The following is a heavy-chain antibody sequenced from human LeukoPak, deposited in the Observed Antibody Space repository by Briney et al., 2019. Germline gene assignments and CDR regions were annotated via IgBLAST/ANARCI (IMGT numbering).Heavy chain of an antibody. Sequence: GASVKVSCKASGYTFTGYYMHRVRQAPGQGLEWMGWINPNSGGTNYAQKLQGRVTMTRDTSISTAYMELSRLRSDDTAVYYCARALSSSSHYYYGMDVWGQGTTVTVSS. CDR3: ARALSSSSHYYYGMDV. J-gene: IGHJ6*02. D-gene: IGHD6-6*01. V-gene: IGHV1-2*02. CDR2: INPNSGGT. CDR1: GYTFTGYY.